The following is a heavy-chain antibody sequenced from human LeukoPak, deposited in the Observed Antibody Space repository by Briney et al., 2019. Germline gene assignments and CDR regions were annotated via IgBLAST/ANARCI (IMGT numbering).Heavy chain of an antibody. J-gene: IGHJ5*02. CDR3: ARHYYGSGSYGWFDP. V-gene: IGHV4-39*01. Sequence: SETLSLTCTVSGGPISSDGVYWGWVRQPPGKGLEWIGSIFHSGGTYYNPSLKSRVTISVDTSKNQFSLKLSSVTAADTAVYYCARHYYGSGSYGWFDPWGQGTLVTVSS. CDR2: IFHSGGT. D-gene: IGHD3-10*01. CDR1: GGPISSDGVY.